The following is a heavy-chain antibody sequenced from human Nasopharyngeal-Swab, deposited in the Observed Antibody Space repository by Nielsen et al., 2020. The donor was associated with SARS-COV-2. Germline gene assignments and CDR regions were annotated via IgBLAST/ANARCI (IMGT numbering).Heavy chain of an antibody. V-gene: IGHV1-46*01. Sequence: GESLKISCAASGYTFTSYYMHWVRQAPGQGLEWMGIINPSGGSTSYAQKFQGRVTMTRDTSTSTVYMELSSLRSEDTAVYYCARETQWYSSSWYRIETYGMDVWGQGTTVTVSS. CDR1: GYTFTSYY. CDR3: ARETQWYSSSWYRIETYGMDV. CDR2: INPSGGST. D-gene: IGHD6-13*01. J-gene: IGHJ6*02.